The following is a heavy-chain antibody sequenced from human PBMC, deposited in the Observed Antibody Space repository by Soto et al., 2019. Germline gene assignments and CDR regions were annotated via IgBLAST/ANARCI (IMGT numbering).Heavy chain of an antibody. D-gene: IGHD3-3*01. CDR1: SYSINSGFY. CDR2: IYHSGTT. V-gene: IGHV4-38-2*02. J-gene: IGHJ6*02. CDR3: ARDAARYYDFWTGPNEDDYAYAMDV. Sequence: SETLSLTCAVSSYSINSGFYWGWIRQPPGKGLQWIGSIYHSGTTYYNPSLKSRVTMAVDTSRNQFSLRLSYVTAADAAVYYCARDAARYYDFWTGPNEDDYAYAMDVWGQGTTVTVSS.